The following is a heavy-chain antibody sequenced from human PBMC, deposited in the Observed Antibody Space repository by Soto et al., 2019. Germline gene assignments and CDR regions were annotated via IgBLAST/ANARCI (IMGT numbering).Heavy chain of an antibody. CDR2: IYYIGST. V-gene: IGHV4-59*01. J-gene: IGHJ6*03. D-gene: IGHD5-12*01. Sequence: QVQLQESGPGLVKPSETLSLTCTVSGGSISSYYWSWIRQPPGKGLEWIGYIYYIGSTNYNSSLKIRVTIPLDTSKNQFFLKLSSVTAADTAVYYCARVQDSYEYYYFYYRDVWGKGTTVTVSS. CDR1: GGSISSYY. CDR3: ARVQDSYEYYYFYYRDV.